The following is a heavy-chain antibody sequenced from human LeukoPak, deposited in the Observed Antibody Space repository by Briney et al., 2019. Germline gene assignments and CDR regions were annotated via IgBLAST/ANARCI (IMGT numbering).Heavy chain of an antibody. D-gene: IGHD6-13*01. J-gene: IGHJ4*02. Sequence: SETLSLTFTVSGCSISSYYWSWIRQPAGKGLEWIGRIYTSGSTNYNPSLKSRVTMSVDTSKNQFSLKLSSVTAADTAVYYCARAAAAGTPPDYWGQGTLVTVSS. CDR3: ARAAAAGTPPDY. V-gene: IGHV4-4*07. CDR2: IYTSGST. CDR1: GCSISSYY.